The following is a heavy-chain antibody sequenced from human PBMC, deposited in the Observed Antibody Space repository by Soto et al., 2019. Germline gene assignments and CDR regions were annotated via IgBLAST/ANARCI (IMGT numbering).Heavy chain of an antibody. CDR3: AKGGSRTVATYYYSGMDV. CDR1: GFTFSSYA. D-gene: IGHD3-16*01. Sequence: GGSLRLSCAASGFTFSSYAMSWVRQAPGKGLEWVSAISGSGGSTYYAASVKGRFTISRDNSKNTLYLQMNSLRAEDTAVYYCAKGGSRTVATYYYSGMDVWGQGTTVTVSS. CDR2: ISGSGGST. J-gene: IGHJ6*02. V-gene: IGHV3-23*01.